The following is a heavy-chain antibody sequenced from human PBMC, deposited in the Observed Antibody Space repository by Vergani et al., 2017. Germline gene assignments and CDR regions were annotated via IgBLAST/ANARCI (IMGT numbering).Heavy chain of an antibody. V-gene: IGHV1-46*01. CDR2: INPSGGST. CDR1: GYTFTSYY. J-gene: IGHJ4*02. CDR3: ARDADPRREYYSLPPIDY. Sequence: QVQLVQSGAEVKKPGASVKVSCKASGYTFTSYYMHWVRQAPGQGLEWMGIINPSGGSTSYAQKFQGRVTMTRDTSTSTVYMELSSLRSEDTAVYYCARDADPRREYYSLPPIDYWGQGTLVTVSS. D-gene: IGHD2-21*01.